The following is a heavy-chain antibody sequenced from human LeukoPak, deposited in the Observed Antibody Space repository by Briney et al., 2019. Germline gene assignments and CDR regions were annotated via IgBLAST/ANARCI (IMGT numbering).Heavy chain of an antibody. CDR1: GYGFTSYW. Sequence: GESLKISCKGSGYGFTSYWIGWVRQMPGKGLEWMGIIYPGDSDTRYSPSFQGQVTISADKSISTAYLQWSSLKASDTAMYYCASVRYYDSSGYPQPNAFDIWGQGTMVTVSS. CDR2: IYPGDSDT. J-gene: IGHJ3*02. D-gene: IGHD3-22*01. V-gene: IGHV5-51*01. CDR3: ASVRYYDSSGYPQPNAFDI.